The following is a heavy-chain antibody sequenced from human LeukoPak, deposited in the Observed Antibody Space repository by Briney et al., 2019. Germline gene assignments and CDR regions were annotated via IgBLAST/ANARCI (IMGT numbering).Heavy chain of an antibody. D-gene: IGHD4-17*01. Sequence: SETLSLTCTVSGGSISSGDYYWSWIRQPPGKGLEWIGYIYYSGSTYYNPSLKSRVTISVDTSKNQFSLKLSSVTAADTAVYYCARHLRDYGVYWYFDLWGRGTLVTVSS. CDR3: ARHLRDYGVYWYFDL. CDR2: IYYSGST. J-gene: IGHJ2*01. V-gene: IGHV4-30-4*01. CDR1: GGSISSGDYY.